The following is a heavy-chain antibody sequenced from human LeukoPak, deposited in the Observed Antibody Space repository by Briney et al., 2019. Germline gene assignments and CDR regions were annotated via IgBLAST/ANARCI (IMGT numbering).Heavy chain of an antibody. CDR2: ISSSSTYI. V-gene: IGHV3-21*01. CDR1: GFIFSSYS. J-gene: IGHJ6*03. Sequence: GRSLRLSCAASGFIFSSYSMNWVRQAPGKGLEWVSSISSSSTYIYYADSVKGRFTISRDNAKNSLYLQMNSLRAEDTAVYYCARDFWATSKYYYYMDVWGKGTTVTVSS. CDR3: ARDFWATSKYYYYMDV. D-gene: IGHD5-12*01.